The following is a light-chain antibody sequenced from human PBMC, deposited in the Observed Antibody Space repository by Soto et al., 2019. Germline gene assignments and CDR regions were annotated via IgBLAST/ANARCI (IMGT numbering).Light chain of an antibody. Sequence: EIVLTQSPGTLSLSPGERATLSCGASQSVTSNYLAWYQQKPGQAPRLLIYGASTRATGIPARFSGSGSGTEFTLTITSLQSEDFAVYYCQQYKKWPWTFGQGTKVDIK. CDR2: GAS. CDR3: QQYKKWPWT. J-gene: IGKJ1*01. CDR1: QSVTSN. V-gene: IGKV3-15*01.